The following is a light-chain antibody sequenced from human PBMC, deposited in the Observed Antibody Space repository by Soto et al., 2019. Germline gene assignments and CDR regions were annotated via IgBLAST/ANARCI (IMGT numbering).Light chain of an antibody. V-gene: IGLV2-14*01. CDR2: EVT. J-gene: IGLJ1*01. CDR1: SSDVGGYDY. Sequence: SALTQPASVSGSPGQSITISCTGTSSDVGGYDYVSWYQQSPGKAPKLMIYEVTSRPSGVSTRFSGSRSGNTASLTISGLQAEDEADYYCSSYTSSSTDVFGTGTKLTVL. CDR3: SSYTSSSTDV.